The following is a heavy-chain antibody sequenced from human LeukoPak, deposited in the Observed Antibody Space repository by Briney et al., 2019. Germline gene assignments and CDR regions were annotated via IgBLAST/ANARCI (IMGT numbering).Heavy chain of an antibody. CDR2: ISSSSSYI. CDR1: GFTFSSCS. Sequence: PGGSLRLSCAASGFTFSSCSMNWVRQAPGKGLEWVSSISSSSSYIYYADSVKGRFTISRDNAKNSLYLQMNSLRAEDTAVYYCARGGLQAAGIYYYYYYMDVWGKGTTVTVSS. D-gene: IGHD6-13*01. CDR3: ARGGLQAAGIYYYYYYMDV. J-gene: IGHJ6*03. V-gene: IGHV3-21*01.